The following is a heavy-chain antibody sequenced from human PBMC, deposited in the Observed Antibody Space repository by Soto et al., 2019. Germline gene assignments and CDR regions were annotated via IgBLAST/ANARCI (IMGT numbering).Heavy chain of an antibody. CDR2: ISGSGGTT. CDR3: ARDVGQTISRYYGLDL. J-gene: IGHJ6*02. CDR1: GFTFSSYA. D-gene: IGHD1-26*01. V-gene: IGHV3-23*01. Sequence: GGSLRLPCAASGFTFSSYAMTWVRQAPGKRLEWVSGISGSGGTTSYTDSVKGRFTISRDNSKKTLIMEMKSLGVEDTAVYFCARDVGQTISRYYGLDLWGLGTTVTVSS.